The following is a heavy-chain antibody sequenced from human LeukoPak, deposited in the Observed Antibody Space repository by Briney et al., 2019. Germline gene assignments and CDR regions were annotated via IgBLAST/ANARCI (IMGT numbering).Heavy chain of an antibody. CDR1: GFTFSSYW. V-gene: IGHV3-74*01. D-gene: IGHD3-10*01. J-gene: IGHJ3*02. Sequence: GGSLRLSCAASGFTFSSYWMHWVRQVPGKGLVWVSRINSDGSSTSYADSVKGRFTISKDNAKNTLYVQMNSLRAEDTAVYYCSTGSGHAFDIWGRGTMVTVSS. CDR2: INSDGSST. CDR3: STGSGHAFDI.